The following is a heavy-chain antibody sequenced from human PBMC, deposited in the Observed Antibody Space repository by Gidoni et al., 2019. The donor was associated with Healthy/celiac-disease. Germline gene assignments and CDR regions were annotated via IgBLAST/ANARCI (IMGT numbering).Heavy chain of an antibody. J-gene: IGHJ4*02. D-gene: IGHD1-26*01. CDR2: IWYEGSNK. CDR3: ARDPLPFIVGDRPFDY. Sequence: QVQLVESGGGVVQPGRSLRLSCAASGFTFSSYGMHLVRQAPGKGLDWVAVIWYEGSNKYDADSVKGRFTISRDNSKNTLYLQMNSLRAEDTAVYYCARDPLPFIVGDRPFDYWGQGTLVTVSS. V-gene: IGHV3-33*01. CDR1: GFTFSSYG.